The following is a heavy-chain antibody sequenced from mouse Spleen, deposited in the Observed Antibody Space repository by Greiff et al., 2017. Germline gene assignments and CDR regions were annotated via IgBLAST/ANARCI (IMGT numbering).Heavy chain of an antibody. CDR2: ISTYYGNT. J-gene: IGHJ4*01. V-gene: IGHV1-67*01. D-gene: IGHD2-14*01. CDR1: SYTFTDYA. Sequence: QVQLKQSGPELVRPGVSVKISCKGSSYTFTDYAMHWVKQSHAKSLEWIGVISTYYGNTNYNQKFKGKATMTVDKSSSTAYMELARLTSEDSAVYYCARDRYDDYYAMDYWGQGTSVTVSS. CDR3: ARDRYDDYYAMDY.